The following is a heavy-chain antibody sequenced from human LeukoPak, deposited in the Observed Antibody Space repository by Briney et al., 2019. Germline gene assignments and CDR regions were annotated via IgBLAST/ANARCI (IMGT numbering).Heavy chain of an antibody. V-gene: IGHV3-53*01. CDR1: GFTVSSNY. Sequence: GGSLRLSCAASGFTVSSNYMSWVRQAPGKGLEWVSVIYSGGSTYYADSVKGRFTISRDNSKNTLYLQMNSLRAEDTAVYYCARDRREGVAGLYYYYYYMDVWGKGTTVTVSS. CDR3: ARDRREGVAGLYYYYYYMDV. CDR2: IYSGGST. D-gene: IGHD2-8*01. J-gene: IGHJ6*03.